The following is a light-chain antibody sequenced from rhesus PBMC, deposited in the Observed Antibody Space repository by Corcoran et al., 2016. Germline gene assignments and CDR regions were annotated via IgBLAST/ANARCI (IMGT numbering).Light chain of an antibody. Sequence: DIQMTQSPSSLSSSVGDTVTITSRASQSVNSWLDWYKQKPGKAPKLLVHKSCSLQSGVPSRFNGRGAGTDFGFTFSSLPPEDFATYYLLQYASSPWTFGQGTKVDIK. CDR2: KSC. V-gene: IGKV1-22*01. CDR3: LQYASSPWT. CDR1: QSVNSW. J-gene: IGKJ1*01.